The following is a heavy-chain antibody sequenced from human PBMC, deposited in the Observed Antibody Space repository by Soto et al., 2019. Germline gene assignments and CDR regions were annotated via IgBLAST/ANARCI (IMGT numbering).Heavy chain of an antibody. CDR3: ARDPPNYDYGDYY. J-gene: IGHJ4*02. CDR2: ISYDGSNK. V-gene: IGHV3-30-3*01. CDR1: GFTFDTSA. D-gene: IGHD4-17*01. Sequence: QVQLVDSGGGVVQPGSSLRLSCAASGFTFDTSAMHWVRQAPGKGLEWVAVISYDGSNKYYADSVKGRFTISRDNSKNTLYLQMNSLRAEDTAVYYCARDPPNYDYGDYYWGQGTLVTVSS.